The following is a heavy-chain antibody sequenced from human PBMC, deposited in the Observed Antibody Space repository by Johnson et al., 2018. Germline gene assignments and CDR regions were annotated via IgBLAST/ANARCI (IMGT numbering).Heavy chain of an antibody. CDR1: GFTFSSYA. D-gene: IGHD3-3*02. Sequence: QVQLVQSGGGVVQPGRSLRLSCAASGFTFSSYAMHWVRQAPGKGLEWVAVISYDGSNKYYADSVKGRFTISRDNSKNTLYSQMNSLRAEDTAVYYCASLSAGAFDIWGQGTMVTVSS. CDR2: ISYDGSNK. V-gene: IGHV3-30-3*01. J-gene: IGHJ3*02. CDR3: ASLSAGAFDI.